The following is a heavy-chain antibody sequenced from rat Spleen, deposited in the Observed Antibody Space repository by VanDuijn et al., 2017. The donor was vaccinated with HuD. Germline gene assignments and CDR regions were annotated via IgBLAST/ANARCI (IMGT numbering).Heavy chain of an antibody. D-gene: IGHD1-1*01. CDR2: ISSGGDNT. J-gene: IGHJ2*01. Sequence: EVQLVESGGGLVQPGRSMKLSCAASGFTFSNYYMAWVRQAPTKGLEWVASISSGGDNTYYRDSVKGRFTISRDNAESTLFLQMDSLRSEDTATYSCARQGGDYSGAWLFDHWGQGVMVTVSS. CDR3: ARQGGDYSGAWLFDH. CDR1: GFTFSNYY. V-gene: IGHV5-25*01.